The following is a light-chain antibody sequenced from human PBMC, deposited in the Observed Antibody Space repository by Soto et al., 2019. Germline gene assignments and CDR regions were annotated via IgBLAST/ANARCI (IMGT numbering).Light chain of an antibody. Sequence: DIVMTQSPLSLRVTPGEPASISCRSSQSLLHSSGYNYLHWYLQKPGQSPKLLISLVSDRAPGVPDRISGSGSGTDFTLKISRVEAADVGVYYCMQALQSLTFGQGTRLEIK. CDR2: LVS. J-gene: IGKJ5*01. CDR3: MQALQSLT. V-gene: IGKV2-28*01. CDR1: QSLLHSSGYNY.